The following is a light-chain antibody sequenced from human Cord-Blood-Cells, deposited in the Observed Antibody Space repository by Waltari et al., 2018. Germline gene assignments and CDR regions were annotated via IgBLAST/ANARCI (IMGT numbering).Light chain of an antibody. CDR3: QQSYSTPWT. CDR2: AAS. Sequence: DIQMTQSPSSLSASVGDRVTITCRASQSISSYLNWYQQKPGKAPKLLIYAASSLHSGVPSRFSGSGSGTDFTLTISSLQPEDFATYDCQQSYSTPWTFGQGTKVEIK. V-gene: IGKV1-39*01. J-gene: IGKJ1*01. CDR1: QSISSY.